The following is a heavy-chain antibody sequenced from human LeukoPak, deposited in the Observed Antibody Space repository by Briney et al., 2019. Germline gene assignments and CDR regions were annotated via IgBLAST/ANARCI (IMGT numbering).Heavy chain of an antibody. CDR3: ARHYYDYVWGPPKNWFDP. CDR1: GGTFSSYA. Sequence: ASVKVSCKASGGTFSSYAISWVRQAPGQGLEWRGGIIPIFGTANYAQKFQGRVTITADESTSTAYMELSSLRSEDTAVYYCARHYYDYVWGPPKNWFDPWGQGTLVTVSS. V-gene: IGHV1-69*13. CDR2: IIPIFGTA. J-gene: IGHJ5*02. D-gene: IGHD3-16*01.